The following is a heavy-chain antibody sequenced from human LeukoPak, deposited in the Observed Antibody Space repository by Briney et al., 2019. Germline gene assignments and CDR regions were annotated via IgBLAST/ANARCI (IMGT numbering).Heavy chain of an antibody. CDR3: ARALAAADPWDY. D-gene: IGHD6-13*01. V-gene: IGHV4-38-2*02. CDR1: GYSISSGYY. Sequence: SETLSLTCTVSGYSISSGYYWGWIRQPPGKGLEWIGSIYHSGSTYYNPSLKSRVTISVDTSKNQFSLKLSSVTAADTAVYYCARALAAADPWDYWGQGTLVTVSS. J-gene: IGHJ4*02. CDR2: IYHSGST.